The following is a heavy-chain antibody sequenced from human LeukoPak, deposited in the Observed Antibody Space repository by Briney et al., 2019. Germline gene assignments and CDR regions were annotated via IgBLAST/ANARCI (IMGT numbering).Heavy chain of an antibody. Sequence: SETLSLTCSVSGGSISIGSHYWGWIRQPPGKGLEWIGSVYHSGSTYYNPSLRSRVIISVDTSKNQFSLTVTSVTAAHTAVYYCARTVYNWHQGYWGQGTLVTVSS. J-gene: IGHJ4*02. D-gene: IGHD1-20*01. CDR2: VYHSGST. V-gene: IGHV4-39*01. CDR1: GGSISIGSHY. CDR3: ARTVYNWHQGY.